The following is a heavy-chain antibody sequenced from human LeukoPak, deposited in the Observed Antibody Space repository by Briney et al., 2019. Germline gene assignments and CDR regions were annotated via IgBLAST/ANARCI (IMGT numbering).Heavy chain of an antibody. D-gene: IGHD3-22*01. CDR1: GFTVSSNY. CDR2: IYSGGNT. V-gene: IGHV3-53*01. CDR3: ARSPYYYDSSGYHGAFDI. J-gene: IGHJ3*02. Sequence: GGSLRLSCAASGFTVSSNYMGWVRQAPGKRLEWVSIIYSGGNTYYADSVKGRFTISRDNSKNTLYLQMNSLRAEDTAVYYCARSPYYYDSSGYHGAFDIWGQGTMVTVSS.